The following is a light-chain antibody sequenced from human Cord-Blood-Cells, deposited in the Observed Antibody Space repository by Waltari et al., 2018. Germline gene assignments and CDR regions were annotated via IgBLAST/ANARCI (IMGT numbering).Light chain of an antibody. CDR3: QAWDSSTACV. J-gene: IGLJ1*01. Sequence: SYELTQPPSVSVSPGQTANITCSGDKLGDKYACWYQQKPGQSPVLVIYQDSKRPSGIRERFSGSNSGNTATLTISGTQAMDEADYYCQAWDSSTACVFGTGTKVTVL. CDR1: KLGDKY. V-gene: IGLV3-1*01. CDR2: QDS.